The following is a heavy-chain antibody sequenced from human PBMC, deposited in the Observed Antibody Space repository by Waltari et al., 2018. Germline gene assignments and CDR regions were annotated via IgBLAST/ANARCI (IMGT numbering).Heavy chain of an antibody. Sequence: EVQLVESGGGLVQPGGSLRLSCAASGFTFSSYAMSWVRQAPGKGLEWVSAISGSGGSTYYADSVKGRFTISRDNSKNTRYRQMNSLRAEDTAVYYWAKGCDFWSERWFDPWGQGTLVTVSS. V-gene: IGHV3-23*04. CDR1: GFTFSSYA. J-gene: IGHJ5*02. CDR2: ISGSGGST. CDR3: AKGCDFWSERWFDP. D-gene: IGHD3-3*01.